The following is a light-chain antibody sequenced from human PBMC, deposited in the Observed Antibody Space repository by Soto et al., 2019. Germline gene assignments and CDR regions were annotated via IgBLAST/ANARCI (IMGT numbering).Light chain of an antibody. CDR1: QSISSW. V-gene: IGKV1-5*01. CDR3: QQYNSYSRT. J-gene: IGKJ5*01. CDR2: HAS. Sequence: DVQMTQSPSTLSASVGDRVTITCRASQSISSWLAWYQQKPGKAPKLLIYHASTLESGVPSRFSGSGSGTEFTLTISSLQPDDFATYYCQQYNSYSRTFAQGTRLAIK.